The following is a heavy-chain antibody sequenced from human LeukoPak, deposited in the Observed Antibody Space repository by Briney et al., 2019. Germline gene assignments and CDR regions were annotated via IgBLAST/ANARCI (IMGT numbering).Heavy chain of an antibody. CDR1: GFTFSSYT. J-gene: IGHJ4*02. V-gene: IGHV3-21*01. CDR3: ARETELGY. Sequence: KTGGSLRLSCAASGFTFSSYTMNRVRQAPGKGLEWVSSISSSSNYIDYADSVKGRFTISRDNARNSLYLQMNSLRAEDTAVYYCARETELGYWGQGTLVTASS. D-gene: IGHD6-6*01. CDR2: ISSSSNYI.